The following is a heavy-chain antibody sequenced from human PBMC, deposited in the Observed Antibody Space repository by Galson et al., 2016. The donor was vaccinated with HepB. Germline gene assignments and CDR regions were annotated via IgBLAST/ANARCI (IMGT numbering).Heavy chain of an antibody. CDR3: ARDCGGSCYGDAFDI. J-gene: IGHJ3*02. CDR2: ISGYDGDT. Sequence: SVKVSCKASGYSFNIYGVSWVRQAPGQGLEWMGWISGYDGDTKQTQKFQDRVTMTTETSTNTAYMELSSLTYDDTAVYYCARDCGGSCYGDAFDIWGQGTMVIVSS. V-gene: IGHV1-18*04. D-gene: IGHD2-15*01. CDR1: GYSFNIYG.